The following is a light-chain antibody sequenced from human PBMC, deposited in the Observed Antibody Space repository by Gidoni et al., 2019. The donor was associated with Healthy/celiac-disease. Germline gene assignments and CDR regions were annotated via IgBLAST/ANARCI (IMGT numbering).Light chain of an antibody. Sequence: QSALTQPASVSGSPGQSITISCTGTSSDVGGHNYVSWYQQHPGKAPKLMIYDVSNRPSGVSNRFPGSKSGNTASLTISGLQAEDEADYYCSSYTSSSILFGGGTKLTVL. CDR2: DVS. V-gene: IGLV2-14*01. J-gene: IGLJ2*01. CDR1: SSDVGGHNY. CDR3: SSYTSSSIL.